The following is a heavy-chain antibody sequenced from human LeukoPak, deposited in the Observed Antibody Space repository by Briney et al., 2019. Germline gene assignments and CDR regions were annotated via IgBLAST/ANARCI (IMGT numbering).Heavy chain of an antibody. J-gene: IGHJ4*02. Sequence: GASVKVSCKASGYTFTSYGISWVRQAPGQGLEWMGWINPNGADTNYAQKLQGRVTMTTDTSTSTAYMELRSLRSDDTAVYYCARGASSYYDSSDYFDYWGQGTLVTVSS. CDR3: ARGASSYYDSSDYFDY. V-gene: IGHV1-18*01. CDR1: GYTFTSYG. CDR2: INPNGADT. D-gene: IGHD3-22*01.